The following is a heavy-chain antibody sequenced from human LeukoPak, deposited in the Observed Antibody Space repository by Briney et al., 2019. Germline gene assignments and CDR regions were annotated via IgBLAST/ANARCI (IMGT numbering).Heavy chain of an antibody. CDR1: GFTFSSCW. Sequence: GGSLRLSCAASGFTFSSCWMSWVRQAPGKGLEWVAGVSYDETKKYYADSVKGRFTISRDNSKNTLYLQMNSLRAEDTAVYFCAKDRSSSWYSYDYWGQGTLVTVSS. V-gene: IGHV3-30*18. CDR2: VSYDETKK. D-gene: IGHD6-13*01. CDR3: AKDRSSSWYSYDY. J-gene: IGHJ4*02.